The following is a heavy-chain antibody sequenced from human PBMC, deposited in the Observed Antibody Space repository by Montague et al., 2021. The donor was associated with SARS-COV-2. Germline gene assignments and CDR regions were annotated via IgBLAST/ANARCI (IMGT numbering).Heavy chain of an antibody. CDR2: INHSGST. J-gene: IGHJ6*02. Sequence: SETLSLTCAVYGGSFSGYYWSWIRQPPGKGLEWIGEINHSGSTNYNPSLKSRVTISVDTSENQFSLKLSSVTAADTAVYYCARGRRRYNWRDETSYYYGMDVWGQGTTVTVSS. V-gene: IGHV4-34*01. CDR1: GGSFSGYY. D-gene: IGHD1-20*01. CDR3: ARGRRRYNWRDETSYYYGMDV.